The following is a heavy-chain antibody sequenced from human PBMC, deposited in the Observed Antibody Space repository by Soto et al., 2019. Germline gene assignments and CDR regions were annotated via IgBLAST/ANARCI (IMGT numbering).Heavy chain of an antibody. Sequence: ASVKVSCKSSGFTFTSYAIHWLRQAPGQRPQWMGWINGGSGNTKYSQDFQGRVTFTRDAFATTAYLELSSLRSEDTAVYYCARVPPWGNSAGDYYIQHYDSWGQGTPVTVSS. D-gene: IGHD3-10*01. J-gene: IGHJ4*02. V-gene: IGHV1-3*01. CDR2: INGGSGNT. CDR1: GFTFTSYA. CDR3: ARVPPWGNSAGDYYIQHYDS.